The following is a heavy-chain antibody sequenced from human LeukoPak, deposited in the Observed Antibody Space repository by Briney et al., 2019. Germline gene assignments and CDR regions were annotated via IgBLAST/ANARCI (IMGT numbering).Heavy chain of an antibody. D-gene: IGHD1-1*01. Sequence: ASVKVSCKASGYTFTSYDINWVRQATGQGLEWMGWINPNSGGTNYAQKFQGRVTMTRDTSISTAYMELSRLRSDDTAVYYCARDTTGTSGYWGQGTLVTVSS. CDR2: INPNSGGT. CDR3: ARDTTGTSGY. J-gene: IGHJ4*02. V-gene: IGHV1-2*02. CDR1: GYTFTSYD.